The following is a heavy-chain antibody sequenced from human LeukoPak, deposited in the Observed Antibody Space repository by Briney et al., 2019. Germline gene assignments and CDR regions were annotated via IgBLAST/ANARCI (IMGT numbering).Heavy chain of an antibody. D-gene: IGHD1-1*01. J-gene: IGHJ4*02. CDR3: ARSGGTHYFDY. CDR1: GGSFSGYY. V-gene: IGHV4-34*01. CDR2: INHSGST. Sequence: SETLSLTCAVYGGSFSGYYWSWIRQPPGKGLEWIGEINHSGSTNYNPSLKSRVTISVDTSKNQFSLKLSSVTAADTAVYYCARSGGTHYFDYWGQGTLVTVSP.